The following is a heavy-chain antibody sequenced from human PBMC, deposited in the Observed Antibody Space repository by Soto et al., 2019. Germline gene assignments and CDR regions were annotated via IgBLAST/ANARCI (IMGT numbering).Heavy chain of an antibody. CDR3: ANLWGDGYNLGQDYNGMDV. CDR1: GFSFENYG. Sequence: QVQMVESGGGVVQPGRSLRLSCAASGFSFENYGMHWVGQAPGRGLEWVAIIWYDGSLQYYAAAVKGRFTISRDNSKNTLYLEMNSLRAEDTAVYYCANLWGDGYNLGQDYNGMDVWGQGTTVIVSS. J-gene: IGHJ6*02. CDR2: IWYDGSLQ. D-gene: IGHD5-12*01. V-gene: IGHV3-33*06.